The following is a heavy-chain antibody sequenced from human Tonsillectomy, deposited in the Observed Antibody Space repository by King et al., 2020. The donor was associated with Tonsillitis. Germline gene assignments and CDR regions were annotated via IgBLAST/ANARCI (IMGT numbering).Heavy chain of an antibody. D-gene: IGHD2-2*01. J-gene: IGHJ4*02. V-gene: IGHV4-4*07. CDR1: VASMSSYY. CDR2: IHTSGGT. CDR3: ARDQPVGSTRFDY. Sequence: QLQESAPGLVKPSETLSLTCTVSVASMSSYYWSWIRQPAEKGLEWGWRIHTSGGTNYNPSLECRVTISVDTSTNQFSLRLISMTAADTAVYYCARDQPVGSTRFDYWGQGILVTVSS.